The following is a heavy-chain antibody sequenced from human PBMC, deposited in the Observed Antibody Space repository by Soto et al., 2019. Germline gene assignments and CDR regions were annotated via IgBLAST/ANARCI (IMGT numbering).Heavy chain of an antibody. D-gene: IGHD4-17*01. Sequence: QVQLVQSGAEVKKPGSSVMVSCKASGGTFSSYTISWVRQAPGQGLEWMGRIIPILGIANYAQKFQGRVTITADKSTSTAYMELSSLRSEDTAVYYCARNYGEDYYYYMDVWGKGTTVTVSS. V-gene: IGHV1-69*02. CDR2: IIPILGIA. J-gene: IGHJ6*03. CDR1: GGTFSSYT. CDR3: ARNYGEDYYYYMDV.